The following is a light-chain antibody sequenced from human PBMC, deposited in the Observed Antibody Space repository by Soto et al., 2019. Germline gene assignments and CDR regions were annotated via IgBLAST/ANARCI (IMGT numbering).Light chain of an antibody. CDR2: EIS. J-gene: IGKJ4*01. CDR1: QSVSSN. Sequence: ETVMTQSPATLSVSPGERATLSCRASQSVSSNLAWYQQKPGQPPRLLIYEISARATGIPTRFSGSGSGTEFTLTISSLHSEDFAVYYCQQYNSWPLTFGGGTKVEIK. CDR3: QQYNSWPLT. V-gene: IGKV3D-15*01.